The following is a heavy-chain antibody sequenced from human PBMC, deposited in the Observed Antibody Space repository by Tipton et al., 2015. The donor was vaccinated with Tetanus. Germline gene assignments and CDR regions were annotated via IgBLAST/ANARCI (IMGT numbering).Heavy chain of an antibody. D-gene: IGHD1-26*01. CDR3: ARDQARGARGWNYFDY. V-gene: IGHV4-31*03. Sequence: TLSLTCTVSGGSISGGRYYWSWIRQRPGKGLEWIGDIYSSGSTYSAPSLKGRVSISVDTSKNQFSLKLNSVTAADTAVYYCARDQARGARGWNYFDYWGQGTLVSVSS. CDR1: GGSISGGRYY. CDR2: IYSSGST. J-gene: IGHJ4*02.